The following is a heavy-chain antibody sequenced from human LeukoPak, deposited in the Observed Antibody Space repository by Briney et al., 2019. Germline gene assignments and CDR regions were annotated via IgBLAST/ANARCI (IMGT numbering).Heavy chain of an antibody. CDR1: GYTFTGYY. J-gene: IGHJ5*02. CDR2: INPNNGAT. V-gene: IGHV1-2*06. CDR3: AREVVVTESRFDP. Sequence: ASVKVSCTASGYTFTGYYMHWVRPAPGQGLEWMGRINPNNGATNYAQKLQGRVTITGDTSISTAYMELSSLRSDDTAVYYCAREVVVTESRFDPWGQGTLVTVSS. D-gene: IGHD2-21*02.